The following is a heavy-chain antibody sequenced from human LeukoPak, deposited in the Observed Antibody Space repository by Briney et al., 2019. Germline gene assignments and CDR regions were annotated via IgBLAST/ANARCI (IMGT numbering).Heavy chain of an antibody. CDR2: LKPHRGWT. CDR1: GYTLSDYY. J-gene: IGHJ6*02. CDR3: ARGHRIINGLDV. Sequence: ASVKVSCEASGYTLSDYYIYWVRQAPGQGLEWLGWLKPHRGWTNYAQKFQGRITLTRDTSSSTAYMELTTLTSADTAIYYCARGHRIINGLDVWGQGTTVIVSS. V-gene: IGHV1-2*02.